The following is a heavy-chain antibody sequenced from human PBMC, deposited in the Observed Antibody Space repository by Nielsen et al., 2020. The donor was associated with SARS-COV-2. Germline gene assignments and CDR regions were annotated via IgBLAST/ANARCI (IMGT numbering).Heavy chain of an antibody. J-gene: IGHJ4*02. Sequence: ASVKVSCKASGYTFTGHYIHWVRQAPGQGLEWMGRINPNSSGTNYAQTFKGRVTLPTDTSISTAYMDLSSLRSEDTAVYYCARGGSGWYDSDSVDHWGQGTLVTVSS. CDR3: ARGGSGWYDSDSVDH. CDR1: GYTFTGHY. D-gene: IGHD6-19*01. CDR2: INPNSSGT. V-gene: IGHV1-2*06.